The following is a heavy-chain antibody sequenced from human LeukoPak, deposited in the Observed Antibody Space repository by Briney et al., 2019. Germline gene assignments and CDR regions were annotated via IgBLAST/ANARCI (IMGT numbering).Heavy chain of an antibody. CDR3: AAISSGYYEDSFDI. CDR1: GGSISSGGYS. CDR2: IYHSGST. V-gene: IGHV4-30-2*01. J-gene: IGHJ3*02. Sequence: TLSLTCAVSGGSISSGGYSWSWIRQPPGKGLEWIGYIYHSGSTYYNPSLKSRVTISVDRSKNQFSLKLSSVTAADTAVYYCAAISSGYYEDSFDIWGQGTMVTVSS. D-gene: IGHD3-22*01.